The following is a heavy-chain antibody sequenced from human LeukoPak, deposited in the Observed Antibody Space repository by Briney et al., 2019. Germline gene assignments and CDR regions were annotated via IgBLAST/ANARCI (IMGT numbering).Heavy chain of an antibody. Sequence: GGSLRLSCAASGFTFSSYRMNWVRQAPGKGLEWVSSISSSSSYIYYADSVKGRFTISRDNAKNSLYLQMNSLRAEDTAVYYCARDSITIFGVVIIDDYWGQGTLVTVSS. D-gene: IGHD3-3*01. CDR1: GFTFSSYR. J-gene: IGHJ4*02. CDR3: ARDSITIFGVVIIDDY. CDR2: ISSSSSYI. V-gene: IGHV3-21*01.